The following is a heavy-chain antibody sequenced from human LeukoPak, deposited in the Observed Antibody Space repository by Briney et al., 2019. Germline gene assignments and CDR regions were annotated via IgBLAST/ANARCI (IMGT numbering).Heavy chain of an antibody. V-gene: IGHV1-2*02. CDR1: GYTFTGYY. J-gene: IGHJ6*03. Sequence: AAVKDSCKASGYTFTGYYIHWVRQPPGQGLEWMGWINPNSGGTNYAQKFQGRVTMTRDTSISTAYMELSRLRSDDTAVYYCARDPHYGDFRRYYFYMDVWGKGTTVTVSS. CDR3: ARDPHYGDFRRYYFYMDV. CDR2: INPNSGGT. D-gene: IGHD4-17*01.